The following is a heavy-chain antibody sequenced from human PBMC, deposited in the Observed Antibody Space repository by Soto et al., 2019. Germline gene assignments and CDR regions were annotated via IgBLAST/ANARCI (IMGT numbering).Heavy chain of an antibody. CDR1: GGTFSSYT. V-gene: IGHV1-69*02. CDR3: ARVNSGYDSDFDY. J-gene: IGHJ4*02. Sequence: SVKVSCKAAGGTFSSYTISWGRQAPGQGLEWMGRIIPILGIANYAQKFQGRVTITADKSTSTAYMELSSLRSEDTAVYYCARVNSGYDSDFDYWGQGPLVTVSS. D-gene: IGHD5-12*01. CDR2: IIPILGIA.